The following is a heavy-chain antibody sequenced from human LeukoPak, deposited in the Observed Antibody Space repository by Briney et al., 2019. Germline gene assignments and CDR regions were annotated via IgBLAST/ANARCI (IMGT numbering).Heavy chain of an antibody. CDR3: ARGRDIVVVPAALDFDY. D-gene: IGHD2-2*01. V-gene: IGHV4-34*01. CDR1: GGSFSGYY. J-gene: IGHJ4*02. Sequence: SETLSLTCAVYGGSFSGYYRSWIRQPPGKGLEWIGEINHSGSTNYNPSLKSRVTISVDTSKNQFSLKLSSVTAADTAVYYCARGRDIVVVPAALDFDYWGQATLVTVSS. CDR2: INHSGST.